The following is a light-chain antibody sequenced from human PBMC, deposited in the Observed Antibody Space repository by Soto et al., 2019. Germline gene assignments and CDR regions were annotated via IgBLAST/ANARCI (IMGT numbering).Light chain of an antibody. CDR2: DVS. CDR3: QQRSNWPRFT. CDR1: QSVSSY. V-gene: IGKV3-11*01. Sequence: EIVLTQSPATLSLSPGERATLSCRASQSVSSYLAWYQQKPGQAPRLLIYDVSNRATGIPARFNGSGSGTDFTLTISSLEPEDFAVYYCQQRSNWPRFTFGPGTKVDIK. J-gene: IGKJ3*01.